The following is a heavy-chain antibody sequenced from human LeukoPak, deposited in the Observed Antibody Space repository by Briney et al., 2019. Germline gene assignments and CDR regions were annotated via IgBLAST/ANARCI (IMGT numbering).Heavy chain of an antibody. J-gene: IGHJ4*02. V-gene: IGHV4-59*08. CDR2: IPYRGSN. Sequence: SETLSLTSLVSAGFISRDHWSWVRQPPGKGLEWIGCIPYRGSNNYNPSLKSRATISVKTSKNHFSLNLISVTAADTAVYYCARVRGLGVITPYLDYWGQGTLVTVSS. CDR3: ARVRGLGVITPYLDY. CDR1: AGFISRDH. D-gene: IGHD3-16*02.